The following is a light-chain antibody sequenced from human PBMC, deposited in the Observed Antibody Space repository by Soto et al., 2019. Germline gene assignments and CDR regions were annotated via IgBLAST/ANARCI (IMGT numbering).Light chain of an antibody. CDR1: QSISSW. CDR2: DAS. CDR3: QHYNSSPGPWT. V-gene: IGKV1-5*01. J-gene: IGKJ1*01. Sequence: DIQMTQSPSTLSASVGDRVTITCRASQSISSWLAWYQQKPGKAPKLLICDASSLQSGVPSRFSGSGSGTEFTLTISSLQPDDFATYYCQHYNSSPGPWTFGQGTKVEIK.